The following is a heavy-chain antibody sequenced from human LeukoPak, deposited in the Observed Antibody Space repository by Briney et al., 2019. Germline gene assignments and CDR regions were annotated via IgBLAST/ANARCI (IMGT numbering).Heavy chain of an antibody. CDR1: GFTFSSYW. D-gene: IGHD3-10*01. V-gene: IGHV3-7*01. CDR2: IKQDGSEK. Sequence: GGSLRLSCAASGFTFSSYWMSWVRQAPGKGLEWVANIKQDGSEKYYVDSVKGRFTISRDNAKNSLYLQMNSLRAEDTAVYYCARDTGERSSEVSWFDPWGQGTLVSVSS. J-gene: IGHJ5*02. CDR3: ARDTGERSSEVSWFDP.